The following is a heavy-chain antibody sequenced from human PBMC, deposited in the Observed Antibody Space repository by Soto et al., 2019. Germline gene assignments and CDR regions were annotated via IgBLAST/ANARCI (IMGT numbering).Heavy chain of an antibody. CDR3: AKALDGIDDYFYAMGV. J-gene: IGHJ6*02. CDR1: GFIFGHYA. CDR2: ISGRGDST. V-gene: IGHV3-23*01. Sequence: GGALRLSCSGSGFIFGHYAMTWVRQAPGKGLEWISAISGRGDSTYYADAVKGRFTISRDNSKNTLYLQMNSLRFDDTAVYYCAKALDGIDDYFYAMGVWGQGTTVTVSS. D-gene: IGHD1-1*01.